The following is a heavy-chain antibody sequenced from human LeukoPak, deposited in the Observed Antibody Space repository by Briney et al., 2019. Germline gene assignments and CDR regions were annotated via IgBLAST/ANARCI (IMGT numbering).Heavy chain of an antibody. D-gene: IGHD1-26*01. CDR3: AKALHSGSWGYYFDY. Sequence: PGGSLILSCAASGFTFTSYWMSWVRQAPGKGLEWVAHIKEDGSEKYYVDSVKGRFTISRDNSKNTLYLQMNSLRAEDTAVYYCAKALHSGSWGYYFDYWGQGTLVTVSS. CDR1: GFTFTSYW. J-gene: IGHJ4*02. CDR2: IKEDGSEK. V-gene: IGHV3-7*01.